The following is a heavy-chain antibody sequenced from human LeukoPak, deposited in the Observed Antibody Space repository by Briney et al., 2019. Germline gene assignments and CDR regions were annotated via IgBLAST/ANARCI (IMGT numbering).Heavy chain of an antibody. CDR1: GGSISSSSYY. J-gene: IGHJ3*02. CDR3: ARAPMGSRFLFNLILGAFDI. D-gene: IGHD3-3*01. CDR2: IYYSGST. V-gene: IGHV4-39*07. Sequence: SETLSLTCTVSGGSISSSSYYWGWIRQPPGKGLEWIGYIYYSGSTYYNPSLKSRVTISVDTSKNQFSLKLSSVTAADTAVYYCARAPMGSRFLFNLILGAFDIWGQGTMVTVSS.